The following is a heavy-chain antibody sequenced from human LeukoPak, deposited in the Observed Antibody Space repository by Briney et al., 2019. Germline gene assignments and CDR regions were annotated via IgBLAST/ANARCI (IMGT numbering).Heavy chain of an antibody. Sequence: SETLSLTCTVSGGSLSSYYWSWIQQPPGKGLEWVGYIYYSGSTNYNPSLKSRVTISVDTSKNQFSLNLSSVTAADTAVYYCARQGTSYSSGWYPFDYCGQGTLVTVSS. CDR3: ARQGTSYSSGWYPFDY. D-gene: IGHD6-19*01. CDR2: IYYSGST. CDR1: GGSLSSYY. J-gene: IGHJ4*02. V-gene: IGHV4-59*01.